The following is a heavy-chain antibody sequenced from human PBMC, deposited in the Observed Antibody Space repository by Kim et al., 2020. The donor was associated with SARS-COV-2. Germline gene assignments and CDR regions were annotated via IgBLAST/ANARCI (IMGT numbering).Heavy chain of an antibody. CDR1: GYTFTSYG. V-gene: IGHV1-18*01. CDR2: ISAYNGNT. J-gene: IGHJ6*02. D-gene: IGHD2-15*01. CDR3: ARADCSGGSCYYYGMDV. Sequence: ASVKVSCKASGYTFTSYGISWVRQAPGQGLEWMGWISAYNGNTNYAQKLQGRVTMTTDTSTSTAYMELRSLRSDDTAVYYCARADCSGGSCYYYGMDVWGQGTTVTVSS.